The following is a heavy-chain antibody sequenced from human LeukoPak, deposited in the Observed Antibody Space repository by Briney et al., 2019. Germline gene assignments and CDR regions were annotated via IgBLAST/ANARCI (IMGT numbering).Heavy chain of an antibody. D-gene: IGHD3-9*01. CDR2: ISGSGGST. CDR3: AKIHSDFDWLSPVYYFDY. J-gene: IGHJ4*02. V-gene: IGHV3-23*01. Sequence: GGSLRLSCAASGFTFSSYAMSWVRQAPGKGLEWVSAISGSGGSTYYADSVKGRFTISRDNSKNTLYLQMNSLRAEDTAVYYCAKIHSDFDWLSPVYYFDYWGQGTLVTVSS. CDR1: GFTFSSYA.